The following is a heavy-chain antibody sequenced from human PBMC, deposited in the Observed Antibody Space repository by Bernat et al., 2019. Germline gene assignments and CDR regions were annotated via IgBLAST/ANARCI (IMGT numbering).Heavy chain of an antibody. CDR1: GGSISSSNW. J-gene: IGHJ4*02. V-gene: IGHV4-4*02. Sequence: QVQLQESGPGLVKPSGTLSLTCAVSGGSISSSNWWSWVRQPPGKGLEWIGEIYHSGSTNYNPSLKSRVTISVDKSKNQFSLKLSSVPAADTAVYYCASYYYGSGTSTYFDYWGQGTLVTVSS. CDR2: IYHSGST. D-gene: IGHD3-10*01. CDR3: ASYYYGSGTSTYFDY.